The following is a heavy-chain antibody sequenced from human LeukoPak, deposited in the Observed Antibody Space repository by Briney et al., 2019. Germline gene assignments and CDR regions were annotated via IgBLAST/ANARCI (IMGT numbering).Heavy chain of an antibody. CDR3: AKDTGGNGAYFYAMDV. CDR1: GFAFHNYA. Sequence: PGRSLSLSCVGSGFAFHNYAMHWVRRPPGEGLEWVSAINWNSDTKAYADSVKGRFTISRDRARNSLYLQMDSLRPEDTALYYCAKDTGGNGAYFYAMDVWGQGTSVTVSS. J-gene: IGHJ6*02. CDR2: INWNSDTK. V-gene: IGHV3-9*01. D-gene: IGHD4-23*01.